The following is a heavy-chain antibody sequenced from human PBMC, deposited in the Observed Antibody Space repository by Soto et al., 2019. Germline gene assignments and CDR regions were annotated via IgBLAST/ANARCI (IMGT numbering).Heavy chain of an antibody. CDR2: IDGSGGGA. CDR1: DFTFRKYS. Sequence: ELQLLESGGGLVQPGGSLRLSCAASDFTFRKYSMTWVRQAPGKGLEWVSAIDGSGGGAYYSDSVKGRFTVSRDDSQNAGQLHMRSMRVDDTAVYYCEKDAVSANGEWDWFDTWGQGTPVTVSS. D-gene: IGHD2-21*02. CDR3: EKDAVSANGEWDWFDT. J-gene: IGHJ5*02. V-gene: IGHV3-23*01.